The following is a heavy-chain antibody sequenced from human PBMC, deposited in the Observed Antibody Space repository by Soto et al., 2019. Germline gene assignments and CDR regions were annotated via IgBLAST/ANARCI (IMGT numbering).Heavy chain of an antibody. CDR2: ISYDGSNK. Sequence: GGSLRLSCAASGFTFSSYAMHWVRQAPGKGLEWVAVISYDGSNKYYADSVKGRFTISRDNSKNTLYLQMNSLRAEDTAVYYCARDMGMGSSWYPFGDALDIWGQGTMVTVSS. CDR1: GFTFSSYA. CDR3: ARDMGMGSSWYPFGDALDI. V-gene: IGHV3-30-3*01. J-gene: IGHJ3*02. D-gene: IGHD6-13*01.